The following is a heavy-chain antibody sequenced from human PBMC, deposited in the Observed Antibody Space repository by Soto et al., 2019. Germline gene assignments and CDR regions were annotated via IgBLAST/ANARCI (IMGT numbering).Heavy chain of an antibody. CDR2: IIPICGTA. CDR1: GGTFSSYA. J-gene: IGHJ3*02. V-gene: IGHV1-69*01. Sequence: QVQLVQSGAEVKKPGSSVKVSCKASGGTFSSYAISWERQAPGHGLEWMGWIIPICGTAKYAQKFQGRVTITADESTSTAYMDLSSMRSEDTAVYYCARGGEGYCSGGSCYQRDAFDILGQGTMVTVSS. D-gene: IGHD2-15*01. CDR3: ARGGEGYCSGGSCYQRDAFDI.